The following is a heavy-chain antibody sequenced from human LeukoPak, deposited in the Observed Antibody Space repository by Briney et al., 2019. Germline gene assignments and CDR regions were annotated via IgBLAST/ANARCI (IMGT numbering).Heavy chain of an antibody. J-gene: IGHJ4*02. CDR3: ARDSSGWYGEDY. CDR1: GDSVSSGYY. V-gene: IGHV4-38-2*02. CDR2: IYHSART. Sequence: SETLSLTCTVSGDSVSSGYYWAWIRQPPGKGLEWIGSIYHSARTHYNPFLKSRVTMSVDTPKNEFSLKLTSVTAADTAVYYCARDSSGWYGEDYWGQGTLVTVSS. D-gene: IGHD6-19*01.